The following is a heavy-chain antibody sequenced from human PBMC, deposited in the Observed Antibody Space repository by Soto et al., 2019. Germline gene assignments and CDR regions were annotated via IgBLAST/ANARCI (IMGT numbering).Heavy chain of an antibody. Sequence: PSETLSLTCTVSGGSISSYYWSWIRQPPGKGLEWIGYIYYSGSTNYNPSLKSRVTISVDTSKNQLSLKLSSVTAADTAVYYCPRGDYDFWSGYYGFDPWGQGTPVTVSS. D-gene: IGHD3-3*01. CDR1: GGSISSYY. CDR3: PRGDYDFWSGYYGFDP. CDR2: IYYSGST. J-gene: IGHJ5*02. V-gene: IGHV4-59*01.